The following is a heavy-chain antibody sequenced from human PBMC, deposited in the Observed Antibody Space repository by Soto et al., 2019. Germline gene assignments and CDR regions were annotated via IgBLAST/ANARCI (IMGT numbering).Heavy chain of an antibody. J-gene: IGHJ1*01. CDR1: GGSISSSNW. CDR3: ARTMVRSQYFQH. D-gene: IGHD3-10*01. V-gene: IGHV4-4*02. CDR2: IYHSGST. Sequence: SETLSITCAVSGGSISSSNWWRWVRQPPGKGLEWIGEIYHSGSTNYNPSLKSRVTISVDKSKNQFSLKLSSVTAADTAVYYCARTMVRSQYFQHWGQGTLVTVSS.